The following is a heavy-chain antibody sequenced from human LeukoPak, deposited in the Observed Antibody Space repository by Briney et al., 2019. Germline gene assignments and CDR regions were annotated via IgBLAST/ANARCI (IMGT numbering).Heavy chain of an antibody. CDR3: ARVLVVAGTGYFDY. Sequence: GASVKVSCKASGYTFTTYGLNWVRQAPGQGLEWMGWINTNTGNPTYAQGFTGRFVFSLGTSVSTAYLQISSLKAEDTAVYYCARVLVVAGTGYFDYWGQGTLVTVSS. CDR2: INTNTGNP. D-gene: IGHD6-19*01. CDR1: GYTFTTYG. J-gene: IGHJ4*02. V-gene: IGHV7-4-1*02.